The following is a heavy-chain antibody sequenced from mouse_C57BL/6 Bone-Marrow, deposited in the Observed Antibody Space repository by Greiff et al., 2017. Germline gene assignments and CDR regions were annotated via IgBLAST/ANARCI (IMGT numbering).Heavy chain of an antibody. CDR1: GYTFTSYW. D-gene: IGHD1-1*01. CDR3: AREHYYGSSYVTWFAY. V-gene: IGHV1-7*01. J-gene: IGHJ3*01. Sequence: QVQLKESGAELAKPGASVKLSCTASGYTFTSYWMHWVKQRPGQGLEWIGYINPSSGYTKYNQKFKDKATLTADKSSSTAYMQLSSLTYEDAAVYYCAREHYYGSSYVTWFAYWGQGTLVTVSA. CDR2: INPSSGYT.